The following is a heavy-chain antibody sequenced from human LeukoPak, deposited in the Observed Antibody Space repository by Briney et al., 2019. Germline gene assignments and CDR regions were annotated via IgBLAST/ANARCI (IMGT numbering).Heavy chain of an antibody. CDR3: AKGTYYDSSGYYPTPFDY. CDR1: GFTFSSYA. V-gene: IGHV3-23*01. D-gene: IGHD3-22*01. CDR2: ISGSGGNT. Sequence: GGSLRLSCAASGFTFSSYAMSWVRHTPGKGLEWVSAISGSGGNTYCADSVKGRFTISRDNPKNMLYLQMNSLRAEDTAVYYCAKGTYYDSSGYYPTPFDYWGQGALVTVSS. J-gene: IGHJ4*02.